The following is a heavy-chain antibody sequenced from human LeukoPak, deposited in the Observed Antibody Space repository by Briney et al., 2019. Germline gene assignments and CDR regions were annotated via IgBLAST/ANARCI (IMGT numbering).Heavy chain of an antibody. D-gene: IGHD5-12*01. J-gene: IGHJ4*02. CDR2: IYPGDSDT. V-gene: IGHV5-51*01. Sequence: GESLKISCKASGYSFTNYWIGWVRLMPGKGLEWMGIIYPGDSDTKYSPSFQGQVTISADKSINTAYLQWSSLRASDTAMYYCARQGTIVAGTLGTTFDYWGQGTLLTVSS. CDR1: GYSFTNYW. CDR3: ARQGTIVAGTLGTTFDY.